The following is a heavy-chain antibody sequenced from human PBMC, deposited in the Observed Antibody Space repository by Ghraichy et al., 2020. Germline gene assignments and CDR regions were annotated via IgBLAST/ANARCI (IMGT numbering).Heavy chain of an antibody. J-gene: IGHJ3*02. CDR3: VRDRRNQVGTTAFDI. CDR1: GASISTYY. D-gene: IGHD1-26*01. V-gene: IGHV4-4*07. CDR2: VYSGGKT. Sequence: SQTLSLTCTVSGASISTYYWSWIRQPAGKGLEWIGRVYSGGKTDYNPSLKSRVTMSQDTSKNQFSLKLSSVTAADPAVYYCVRDRRNQVGTTAFDIWGQGTMVTVSS.